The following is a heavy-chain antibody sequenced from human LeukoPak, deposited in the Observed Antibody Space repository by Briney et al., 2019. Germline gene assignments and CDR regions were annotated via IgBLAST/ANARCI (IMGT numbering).Heavy chain of an antibody. D-gene: IGHD2-15*01. CDR3: ASTYCSGGSCLLDP. Sequence: SETLSLTCTVSGGSISSSSYSWGWIRQPPGTGLEWIGSIYYRGSSYYNPSLKTRVTISVDTSKNQFSLKLSSVTAADTAVYYCASTYCSGGSCLLDPWGQGTLVTVSS. CDR2: IYYRGSS. CDR1: GGSISSSSYS. J-gene: IGHJ5*02. V-gene: IGHV4-39*01.